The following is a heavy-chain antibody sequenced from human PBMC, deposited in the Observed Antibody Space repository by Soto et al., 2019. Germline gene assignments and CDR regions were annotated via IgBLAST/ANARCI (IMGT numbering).Heavy chain of an antibody. V-gene: IGHV4-59*08. CDR3: ATSLGYCSGGSCYSASYYYMDV. D-gene: IGHD2-15*01. CDR2: IYYSGST. CDR1: GGSISSYY. Sequence: SETLSLTCTVSGGSISSYYWSWIRQPPGKGLEWIGYIYYSGSTNYNPSLKSRVTISVDTSKNQFSLKLSSVTAADTAVYYCATSLGYCSGGSCYSASYYYMDVWGKGTTVTVS. J-gene: IGHJ6*03.